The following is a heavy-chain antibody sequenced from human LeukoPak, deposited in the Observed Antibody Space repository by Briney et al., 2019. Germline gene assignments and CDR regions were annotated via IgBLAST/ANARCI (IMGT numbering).Heavy chain of an antibody. CDR2: ISYDGSNK. Sequence: GGSLRLSCGASGFTFSSSAIHWVRQAPGKGLEWVAVISYDGSNKYYADSVKGRFTISRDNSENTLYLQMNSLRAEDTAVYYCAKDCSSTSCYTGIDYWGQGTLVTVSS. CDR3: AKDCSSTSCYTGIDY. CDR1: GFTFSSSA. D-gene: IGHD2-2*02. J-gene: IGHJ4*02. V-gene: IGHV3-30-3*01.